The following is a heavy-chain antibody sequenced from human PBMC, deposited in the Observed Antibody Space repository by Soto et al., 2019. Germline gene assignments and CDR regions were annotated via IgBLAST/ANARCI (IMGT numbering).Heavy chain of an antibody. V-gene: IGHV3-30-3*01. D-gene: IGHD1-26*01. J-gene: IGHJ4*02. CDR1: GLTFSNYA. CDR3: ARDGVGPTYSGFDY. Sequence: QVQLVESGGGVVQPGRSLRLSCAASGLTFSNYAMYWVRQAPCKGREWVAVISYDGSNKYYADSVKGRFSISRDNSKNTLYLQMNSLRVEDTAVYYCARDGVGPTYSGFDYWGQGTLVTVSS. CDR2: ISYDGSNK.